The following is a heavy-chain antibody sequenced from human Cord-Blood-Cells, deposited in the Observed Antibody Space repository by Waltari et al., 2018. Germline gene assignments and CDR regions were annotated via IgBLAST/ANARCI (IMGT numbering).Heavy chain of an antibody. CDR3: ARLFTVTTSEYYYYGMDV. CDR1: GGTFSSYA. V-gene: IGHV1-69*01. D-gene: IGHD4-4*01. CDR2: SIPIVCTA. J-gene: IGHJ6*02. Sequence: QVQLVQSGAEVKKPGSSVKVSCKASGGTFSSYAISWVRQAPGQGLEWMGGSIPIVCTANYAQKCQGRGTITADESTSTAYMELSSLRSEDTAVYYCARLFTVTTSEYYYYGMDVWGQGTTVTVSS.